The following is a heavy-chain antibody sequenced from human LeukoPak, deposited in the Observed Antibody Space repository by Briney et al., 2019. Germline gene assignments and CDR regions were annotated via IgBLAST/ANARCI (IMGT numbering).Heavy chain of an antibody. CDR1: GYSISSGYY. V-gene: IGHV4-38-2*02. J-gene: IGHJ4*02. CDR2: IYHSGST. CDR3: AREYGSGYYRTFIY. D-gene: IGHD3-22*01. Sequence: PSETLSLTCTVSGYSISSGYYWGWIRQPPGKGLEWIGSIYHSGSTYYNPSLKSRVTISVDTSKNQFSLKLSSVTAADTAVYYCAREYGSGYYRTFIYWGQGTLVTVSS.